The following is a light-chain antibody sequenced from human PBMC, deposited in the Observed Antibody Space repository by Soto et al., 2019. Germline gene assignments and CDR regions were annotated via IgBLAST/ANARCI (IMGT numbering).Light chain of an antibody. J-gene: IGKJ5*01. Sequence: DIQMTQSPSSLSASVGDRVTITCRASQSISSYLNWYQQKPGKAPKLLIYAASSLQSGVPSRFSGSGSGTDFNLTISSLQPEDFATYYCQQSYSIPKTFRQGTRLEI. CDR3: QQSYSIPKT. CDR2: AAS. CDR1: QSISSY. V-gene: IGKV1-39*01.